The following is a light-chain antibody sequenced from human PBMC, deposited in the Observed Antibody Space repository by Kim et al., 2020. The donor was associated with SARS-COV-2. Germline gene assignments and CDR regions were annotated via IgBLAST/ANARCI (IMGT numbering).Light chain of an antibody. CDR2: LAS. CDR1: QSVKSN. J-gene: IGKJ4*01. Sequence: SLSPGERATLSCRASQSVKSNLAWYQQKPGQAPRLLIDLASNRATGIPARFSGSGSGTDFTLTISTLEPEDFAVYYCQQRNEWPLTFGGGTKLEI. V-gene: IGKV3-11*01. CDR3: QQRNEWPLT.